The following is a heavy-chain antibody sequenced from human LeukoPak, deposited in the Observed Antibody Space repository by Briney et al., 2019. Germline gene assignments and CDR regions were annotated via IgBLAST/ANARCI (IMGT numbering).Heavy chain of an antibody. CDR1: GFTFSTYW. CDR2: IKPDGSDK. V-gene: IGHV3-7*01. Sequence: GGSLRLSCAASGFTFSTYWMTWVRQAPGKGLESVANIKPDGSDKNYVDSVRGRFTISRDNAKNSVYLQMNSLRAEDTAIYYCARRGGLDVWGQGTTVTVSS. J-gene: IGHJ6*02. CDR3: ARRGGLDV.